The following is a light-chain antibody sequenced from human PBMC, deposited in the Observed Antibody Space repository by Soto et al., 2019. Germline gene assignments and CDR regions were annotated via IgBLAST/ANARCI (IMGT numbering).Light chain of an antibody. J-gene: IGKJ1*01. Sequence: EIVMTQSPATLSVPPGERATLSCRASQSVSTNLAWYQQKPGQAPRLLIYGASTRATGFPDRFSGSGSGTEFILTISSLQSEDFAVYYCQQYSHWPTFGQGTKVEIK. V-gene: IGKV3-15*01. CDR1: QSVSTN. CDR3: QQYSHWPT. CDR2: GAS.